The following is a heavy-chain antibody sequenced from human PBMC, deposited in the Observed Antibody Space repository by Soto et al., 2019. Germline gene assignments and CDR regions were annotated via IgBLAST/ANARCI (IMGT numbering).Heavy chain of an antibody. Sequence: EVQLVESGGGLVQPGGSLRLSCGGFAFSSNGMHWVRQAPGKGLVWVSRISSDGSNTVYADSVRGRFTISRDNAKNTVYLQMNSLRVDETAVYYCVAFSSGCSWGQGILVTVSS. D-gene: IGHD6-19*01. J-gene: IGHJ5*02. CDR2: ISSDGSNT. CDR3: VAFSSGCS. CDR1: GFAFSSNG. V-gene: IGHV3-74*01.